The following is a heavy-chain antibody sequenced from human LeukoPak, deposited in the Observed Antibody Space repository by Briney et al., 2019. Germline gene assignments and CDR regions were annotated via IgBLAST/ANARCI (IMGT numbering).Heavy chain of an antibody. CDR1: GGSISSSSYY. CDR2: IYYSGST. J-gene: IGHJ4*02. Sequence: SETLSLTCTVSGGSISSSSYYWGWIRQPPGKGLEWIGSIYYSGSTYYNPSLKSRVTISVDTSKNQFSLELSSVTAADTAVYYCARDRYCSGGSCYTFDYWGQGTLVTVSS. D-gene: IGHD2-15*01. CDR3: ARDRYCSGGSCYTFDY. V-gene: IGHV4-39*07.